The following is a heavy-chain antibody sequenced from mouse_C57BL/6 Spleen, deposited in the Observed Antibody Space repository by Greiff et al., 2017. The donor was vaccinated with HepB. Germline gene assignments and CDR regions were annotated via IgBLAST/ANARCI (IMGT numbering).Heavy chain of an antibody. CDR3: ARYDYDGDSYAMDY. V-gene: IGHV1-64*01. D-gene: IGHD2-4*01. J-gene: IGHJ4*01. CDR2: IHPNSGST. CDR1: GYTFTSYW. Sequence: VQLQQPGAELVKPGASVKLSCKASGYTFTSYWMHWVKQRPGQGLEWIGMIHPNSGSTNYNEKFKSKATLTVDKSSSTAYMQLSSLTSEDSAVYYCARYDYDGDSYAMDYWGQGTSVTVSS.